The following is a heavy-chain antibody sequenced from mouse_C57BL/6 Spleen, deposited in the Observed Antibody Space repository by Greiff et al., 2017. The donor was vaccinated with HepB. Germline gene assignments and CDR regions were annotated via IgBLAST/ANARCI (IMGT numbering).Heavy chain of an antibody. J-gene: IGHJ3*01. V-gene: IGHV5-16*01. CDR2: INYDGSST. Sequence: EVQVVESEGGLVQPGSSMKLSCKASGFTFSDYYMAWVRQVPEKGLEWVANINYDGSSTYYLDSLKSRFIISRDNAKNILYLQMSSLKSEDTATYYCARYDYGMFAYWGQGTLVTVSA. D-gene: IGHD2-4*01. CDR1: GFTFSDYY. CDR3: ARYDYGMFAY.